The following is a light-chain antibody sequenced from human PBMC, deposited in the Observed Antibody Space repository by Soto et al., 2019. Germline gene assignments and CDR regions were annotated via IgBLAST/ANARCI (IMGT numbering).Light chain of an antibody. Sequence: QAVVTQLPSASGTPGQRVTISCSGSSSNIGSNTVNWYQQLPGTAPKLLIYSNNQRPSGVPDRFSGSKSGTSASLAISGLQSEDEADYYCAAWDDSLNGYVFGTGTKLNVL. CDR2: SNN. V-gene: IGLV1-44*01. CDR1: SSNIGSNT. CDR3: AAWDDSLNGYV. J-gene: IGLJ1*01.